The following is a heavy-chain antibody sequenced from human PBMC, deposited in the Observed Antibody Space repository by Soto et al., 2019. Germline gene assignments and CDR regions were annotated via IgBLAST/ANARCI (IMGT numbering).Heavy chain of an antibody. Sequence: GGSLRLSCAASGFTFSNAWMSWVRQAPGKGLEWVGRIKSKTDGGTTDYAAPVKGRFTISRDDSKNTLYLQMNSLKTEDTAVYYCTTDTPTAPLAFDIWGQGTMVTVSS. CDR1: GFTFSNAW. CDR3: TTDTPTAPLAFDI. J-gene: IGHJ3*02. CDR2: IKSKTDGGTT. V-gene: IGHV3-15*01.